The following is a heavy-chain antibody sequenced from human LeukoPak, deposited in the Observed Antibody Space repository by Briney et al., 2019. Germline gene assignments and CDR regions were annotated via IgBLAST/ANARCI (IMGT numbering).Heavy chain of an antibody. CDR1: GFTFSSYG. Sequence: GRSLRLSCAASGFTFSSYGMHWVRQAPGKGLEWVAVIWYDGSNKYYADSVKGRFTISRDNSKNTLYLQMNSLRAEDTAVYYCARGTSGGHEGDYWGQGTLVTVSS. D-gene: IGHD1-1*01. V-gene: IGHV3-33*01. CDR2: IWYDGSNK. J-gene: IGHJ4*02. CDR3: ARGTSGGHEGDY.